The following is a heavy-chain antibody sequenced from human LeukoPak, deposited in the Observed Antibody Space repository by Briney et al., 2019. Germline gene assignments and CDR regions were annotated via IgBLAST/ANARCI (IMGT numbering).Heavy chain of an antibody. V-gene: IGHV3-21*01. J-gene: IGHJ4*02. CDR3: ARDPQVGAAPFDY. CDR2: ISSSSSYT. D-gene: IGHD1-26*01. CDR1: GFTFSSYS. Sequence: PGGSLRLSCAASGFTFSSYSMNWVRQAPGKGLEWVSSISSSSSYTYYADSVKGRFTISRDNAKNSLYLQMNSLRAEDTAVYYCARDPQVGAAPFDYWGQGTLVTVSS.